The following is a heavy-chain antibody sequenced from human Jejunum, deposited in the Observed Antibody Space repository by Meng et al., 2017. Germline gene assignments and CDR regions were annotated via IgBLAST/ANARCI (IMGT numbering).Heavy chain of an antibody. D-gene: IGHD1-26*01. V-gene: IGHV4-30-4*01. CDR3: ARSPYSGSALPFFDY. CDR2: IYYSGST. Sequence: VQLQESGPGLVNPSQTLSLTCTVSCDSFNSPDYYWSWIRQPPEKGLEWIGYIYYSGSTYYNPYLKSRVSISGDTSNKQFSLKLTSVTAADTAVYYCARSPYSGSALPFFDYWGQGSLVTVSS. J-gene: IGHJ4*02. CDR1: CDSFNSPDYY.